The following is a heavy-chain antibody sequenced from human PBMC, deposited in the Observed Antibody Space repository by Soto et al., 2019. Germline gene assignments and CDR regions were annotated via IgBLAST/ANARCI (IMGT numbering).Heavy chain of an antibody. J-gene: IGHJ6*02. D-gene: IGHD2-2*01. CDR1: GGTFSSYA. Sequence: SVKVSCKASGGTFSSYAISWVRQAPGQGLEWMGGIIPIFGTANYAQKFQGRVTITADESTSTAYMELSSLRSEDTAVYYCARDLYGSGIVVVPALDVWGQGTTVTVSS. V-gene: IGHV1-69*13. CDR2: IIPIFGTA. CDR3: ARDLYGSGIVVVPALDV.